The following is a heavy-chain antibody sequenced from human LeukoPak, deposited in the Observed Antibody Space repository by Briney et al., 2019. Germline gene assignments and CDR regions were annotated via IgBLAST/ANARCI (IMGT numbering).Heavy chain of an antibody. CDR2: IYHSGST. CDR3: ARGRAAAGTCDY. D-gene: IGHD6-13*01. CDR1: GGSISSGGYS. Sequence: PSETLSLTCAVSGGSISSGGYSWGWVRQPPGEGLEWVGYIYHSGSTYYNPSLKSRVTISVDRSKSQYSLKLSSVTAAGTAVYYCARGRAAAGTCDYWGQGTLVSVSS. V-gene: IGHV4-30-2*01. J-gene: IGHJ4*02.